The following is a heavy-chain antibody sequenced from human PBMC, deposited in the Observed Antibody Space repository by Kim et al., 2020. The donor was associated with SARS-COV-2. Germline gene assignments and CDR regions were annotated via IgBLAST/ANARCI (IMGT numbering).Heavy chain of an antibody. CDR3: ARPRSGSYYDAFDI. Sequence: ADSVTGRFTISRDNSKNTLYLQMNSLRAEDTAVYYCARPRSGSYYDAFDIWGQGTMVTVSS. D-gene: IGHD1-26*01. V-gene: IGHV3-30*01. J-gene: IGHJ3*02.